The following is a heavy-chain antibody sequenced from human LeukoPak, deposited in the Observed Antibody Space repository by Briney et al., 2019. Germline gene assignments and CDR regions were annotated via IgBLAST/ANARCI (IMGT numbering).Heavy chain of an antibody. D-gene: IGHD3-22*01. V-gene: IGHV1-24*01. CDR2: FDPEDGET. CDR3: ATCGSITMIAAGFDY. Sequence: PGASVKVSCKVSGYTLTGLSMHWVRQAPGKGLEWMGGFDPEDGETIYAQKFQGRVTMTEDTSTDTAYMELSSLRSEDTAVYYCATCGSITMIAAGFDYWGQGTLVTVSS. J-gene: IGHJ4*02. CDR1: GYTLTGLS.